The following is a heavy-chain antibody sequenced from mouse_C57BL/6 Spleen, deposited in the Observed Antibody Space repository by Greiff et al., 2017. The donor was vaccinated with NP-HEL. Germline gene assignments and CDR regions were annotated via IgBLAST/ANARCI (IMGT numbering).Heavy chain of an antibody. CDR1: GYTFTSYG. Sequence: VKLMESGAELARPGASVKLSCKASGYTFTSYGISWVKQRTGQGLEWIGEIYPRSGNTYYNEKFKGKATLTADKSSSTAYMELRSLTSEDSAVYFCARLYYSNSYWYFDVWGTGTTVTVSS. CDR3: ARLYYSNSYWYFDV. D-gene: IGHD2-5*01. CDR2: IYPRSGNT. V-gene: IGHV1-81*01. J-gene: IGHJ1*03.